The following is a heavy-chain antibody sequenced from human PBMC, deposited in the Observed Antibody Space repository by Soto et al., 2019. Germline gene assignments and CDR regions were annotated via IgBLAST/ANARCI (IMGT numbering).Heavy chain of an antibody. Sequence: ETLSLTCTVSGGSISSYYWSWIRQPPGKGLEWIGYIYYSGSTNYNPSLKSRVTISVDTSKNQFSLKLSSVTAADTAVYYCARDSGGSYYHAYRWFDPWGQGTLVNVS. V-gene: IGHV4-59*01. D-gene: IGHD1-26*01. CDR2: IYYSGST. CDR1: GGSISSYY. J-gene: IGHJ5*02. CDR3: ARDSGGSYYHAYRWFDP.